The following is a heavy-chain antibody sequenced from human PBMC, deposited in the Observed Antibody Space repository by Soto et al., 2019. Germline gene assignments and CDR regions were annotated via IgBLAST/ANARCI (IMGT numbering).Heavy chain of an antibody. D-gene: IGHD2-15*01. CDR2: IITIFGNT. J-gene: IGHJ2*01. V-gene: IGHV1-69*05. CDR1: GYTFSSHA. CDR3: ARDLAVGAAHWYFDL. Sequence: SVKVSCKASGYTFSSHAISWVRQAPGQGLEWMGGIITIFGNTNYAQKFQGRVTITTDESTRTAYMELSSLRSEDTAVYYCARDLAVGAAHWYFDLWGRGTLVTVSS.